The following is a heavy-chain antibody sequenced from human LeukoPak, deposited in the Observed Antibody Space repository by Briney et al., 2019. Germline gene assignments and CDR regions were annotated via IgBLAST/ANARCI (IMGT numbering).Heavy chain of an antibody. Sequence: PGGSLRLSCAASGFTFSSNTMSWVRQAPGKGLEWVSVIYSGGSTYYADSVKGRFTISRDNSKNTLYLQMNSLRAEDTAVYYCARAGYCSGGSCIGGNYFDYWGQGTLVTVSS. D-gene: IGHD2-15*01. J-gene: IGHJ4*02. CDR1: GFTFSSNT. CDR3: ARAGYCSGGSCIGGNYFDY. CDR2: IYSGGST. V-gene: IGHV3-66*01.